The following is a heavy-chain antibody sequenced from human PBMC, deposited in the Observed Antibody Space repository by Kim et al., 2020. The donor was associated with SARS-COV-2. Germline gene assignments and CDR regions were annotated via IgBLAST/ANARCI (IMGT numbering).Heavy chain of an antibody. D-gene: IGHD6-19*01. Sequence: SGKGRFTISRDNAKNSLYLQMNSLRAEDTALYHCARDMRAVAGGGWYGMDVWGQGTTVTVSS. V-gene: IGHV3-20*01. J-gene: IGHJ6*02. CDR3: ARDMRAVAGGGWYGMDV.